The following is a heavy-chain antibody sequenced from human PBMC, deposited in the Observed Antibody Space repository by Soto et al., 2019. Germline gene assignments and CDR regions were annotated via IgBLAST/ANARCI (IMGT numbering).Heavy chain of an antibody. D-gene: IGHD3-22*01. V-gene: IGHV3-30-3*01. J-gene: IGHJ4*02. Sequence: PGGSLRLSXAASGFTFSSYAMHWVRQAPGKGLEWVAVISYDGSNKYYADSVKGRFTISRDNSKNTLYLQMNSLRAEDTAVYYCARDLSSGYYFDYWGQGTLVTVSS. CDR1: GFTFSSYA. CDR2: ISYDGSNK. CDR3: ARDLSSGYYFDY.